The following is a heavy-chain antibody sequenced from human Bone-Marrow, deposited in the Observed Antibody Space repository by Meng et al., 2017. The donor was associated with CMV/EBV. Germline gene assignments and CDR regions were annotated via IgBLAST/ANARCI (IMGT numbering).Heavy chain of an antibody. V-gene: IGHV3-21*01. J-gene: IGHJ5*02. CDR1: GFAFSSYS. CDR2: ISSSSSYI. CDR3: ARGQWFDP. Sequence: LRFSCAASGFAFSSYSMNWVRQAPGKGLEWVSSISSSSSYIYYADSVKGRFTISRDNAKNSLYLQMNILRAEDTAVYYCARGQWFDPWGQGTLVTVSS.